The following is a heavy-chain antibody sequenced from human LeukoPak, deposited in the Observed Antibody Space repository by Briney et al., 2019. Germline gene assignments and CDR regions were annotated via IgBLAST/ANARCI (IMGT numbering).Heavy chain of an antibody. CDR2: INHSGST. CDR1: GGSFSGYY. D-gene: IGHD3-10*01. Sequence: SETLSLTCAVYGGSFSGYYWSWVRHPRGKGLEWIGEINHSGSTNYNPSLKSRVTISVHTSKNQFSLKLSSVTAADTAVYYCARLDEGRGLYWGQGTLVTVSS. CDR3: ARLDEGRGLY. V-gene: IGHV4-34*01. J-gene: IGHJ4*02.